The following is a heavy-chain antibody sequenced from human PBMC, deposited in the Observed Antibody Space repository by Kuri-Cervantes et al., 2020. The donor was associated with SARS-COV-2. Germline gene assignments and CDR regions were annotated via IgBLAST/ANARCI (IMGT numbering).Heavy chain of an antibody. J-gene: IGHJ3*02. CDR1: GGSISSGSYH. D-gene: IGHD6-19*01. Sequence: SETLSLTCTVSGGSISSGSYHWSWIRQPAGKGLEWIGRIYTSGSTNYNPSLKSRVTIPVDTSKNQFSLKLSSVTAADTAVYYCARVNQWLASADIWGQGTTVTVSS. CDR2: IYTSGST. V-gene: IGHV4-61*02. CDR3: ARVNQWLASADI.